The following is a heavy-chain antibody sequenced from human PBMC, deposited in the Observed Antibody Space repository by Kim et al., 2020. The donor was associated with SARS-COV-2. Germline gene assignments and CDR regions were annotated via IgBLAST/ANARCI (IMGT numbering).Heavy chain of an antibody. D-gene: IGHD3-22*01. CDR3: GNLWASSAGSLVF. Sequence: GGSLRLSCVASGFTFRDHGMHWVRQAPGKGLEWVAVISFDGTHKSYGDSVKGRFTISRDNSKNTLFLQMNSLRPEDTAVYYCGNLWASSAGSLVFWGQGT. CDR1: GFTFRDHG. V-gene: IGHV3-30*18. CDR2: ISFDGTHK. J-gene: IGHJ3*01.